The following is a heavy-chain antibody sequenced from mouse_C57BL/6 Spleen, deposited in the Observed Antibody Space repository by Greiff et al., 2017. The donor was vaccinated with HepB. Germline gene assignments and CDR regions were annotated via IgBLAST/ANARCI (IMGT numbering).Heavy chain of an antibody. D-gene: IGHD2-4*01. Sequence: EVKLMESGGGLVKPGGSLKLSCAASGFTFSDYGMHWVRQAPEKGLEWVAYISSGSSTIYYADTVKGRFTISRDNAKNTLFLQMTSLRSEDTAMYYCAGYDYAFAYWGQGTLVTVSA. CDR2: ISSGSSTI. CDR3: AGYDYAFAY. J-gene: IGHJ3*01. CDR1: GFTFSDYG. V-gene: IGHV5-17*01.